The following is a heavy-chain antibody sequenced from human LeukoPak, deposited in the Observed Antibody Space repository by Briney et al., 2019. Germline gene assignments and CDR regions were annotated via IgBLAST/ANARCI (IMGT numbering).Heavy chain of an antibody. D-gene: IGHD3-10*01. Sequence: SETLSLTCTVSGGSISSYYWSWIRQPPGKGLEWIGYIYYSGSTNYNPPLKSRVTISVDTSKNQFSLKLSSVTAADTAVYYCARGVWFGELLSAFDIWGQGTMVTVSS. CDR2: IYYSGST. V-gene: IGHV4-59*01. CDR3: ARGVWFGELLSAFDI. CDR1: GGSISSYY. J-gene: IGHJ3*02.